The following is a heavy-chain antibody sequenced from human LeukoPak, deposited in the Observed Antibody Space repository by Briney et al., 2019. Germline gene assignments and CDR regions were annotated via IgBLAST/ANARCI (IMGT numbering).Heavy chain of an antibody. CDR2: ISYDGSNK. Sequence: GGSLRLSCAASGFTFSSYGMHWVRQAPGKGLEWVAVISYDGSNKYYADSVKGRFTISRDNSKNTLYLQMNSLRAEDTAVYYCAKSQGIAVAGYFDYWGQGTLVTVSS. CDR3: AKSQGIAVAGYFDY. J-gene: IGHJ4*02. CDR1: GFTFSSYG. D-gene: IGHD6-19*01. V-gene: IGHV3-30*18.